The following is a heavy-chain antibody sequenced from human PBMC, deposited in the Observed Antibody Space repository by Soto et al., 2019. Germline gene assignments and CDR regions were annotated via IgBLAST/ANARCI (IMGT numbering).Heavy chain of an antibody. CDR3: VRDTAEACSSDTCYVPLPR. V-gene: IGHV3-30*04. D-gene: IGHD2-2*01. CDR1: GFTFSTFA. Sequence: QVQLLESGGGVVQPGRSLRLSCAASGFTFSTFAINWVRQAPGKGLEWVAAISANGSNQFYAHSVKGRFIISRDNSWNTVYMRMTCVRVEDTAIYYCVRDTAEACSSDTCYVPLPRWGHGTLVTVSS. J-gene: IGHJ1*01. CDR2: ISANGSNQ.